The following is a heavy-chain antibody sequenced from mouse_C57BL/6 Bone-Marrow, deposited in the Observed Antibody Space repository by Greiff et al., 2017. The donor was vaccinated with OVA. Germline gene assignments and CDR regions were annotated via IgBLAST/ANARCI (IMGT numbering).Heavy chain of an antibody. CDR2: IYPGDGDT. Sequence: QVQLQQSGAELVKPGASVKISCKASGYAFSSYWMNWVKQRPGKGLEWIGQIYPGDGDTNYNGKFKGKATLTADKSSSTAYMQLSSLTSEDSAVYFCARWYYDYDFDYLGQGTTLTVSS. D-gene: IGHD2-4*01. V-gene: IGHV1-80*01. CDR3: ARWYYDYDFDY. CDR1: GYAFSSYW. J-gene: IGHJ2*01.